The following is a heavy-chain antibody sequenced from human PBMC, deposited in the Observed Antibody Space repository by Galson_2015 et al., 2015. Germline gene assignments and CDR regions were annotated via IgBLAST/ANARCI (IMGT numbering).Heavy chain of an antibody. CDR3: ARQGYCSSTSCYLGAFDI. J-gene: IGHJ3*02. D-gene: IGHD2-2*01. V-gene: IGHV4-59*01. Sequence: SETLSLTCTVSGGSISSYYWSWIRQPPGKGLEWIGYIYYSGSTNYNPSLKSRVTISVDTSKNQFSLKLSSVTAADTAVYYCARQGYCSSTSCYLGAFDIWGQGTMVTVSS. CDR1: GGSISSYY. CDR2: IYYSGST.